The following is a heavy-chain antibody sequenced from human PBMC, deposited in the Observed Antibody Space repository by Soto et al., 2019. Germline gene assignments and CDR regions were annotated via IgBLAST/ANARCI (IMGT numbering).Heavy chain of an antibody. CDR2: ISYDGSNK. CDR1: GFTFSSYA. J-gene: IGHJ5*02. D-gene: IGHD2-2*01. Sequence: PGGSLRLSCAASGFTFSSYAMHWVRQAPGKGLEWVAVISYDGSNKYYADSVKGRFTISRDNSKNTLYLQMNSLRAEDTAVYYCAGRPDCISTSCYVVWFDPWGQGTLVTVSS. V-gene: IGHV3-30-3*01. CDR3: AGRPDCISTSCYVVWFDP.